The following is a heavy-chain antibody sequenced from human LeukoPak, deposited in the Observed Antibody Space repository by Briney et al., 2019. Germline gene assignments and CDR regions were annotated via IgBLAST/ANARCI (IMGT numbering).Heavy chain of an antibody. J-gene: IGHJ4*02. V-gene: IGHV1-2*02. D-gene: IGHD1-14*01. CDR3: ARQGNRKRFDY. CDR1: GYSFTGYY. CDR2: INPNSGGT. Sequence: ASVKVSCKTSGYSFTGYYIHWVRQAPGQGLEWMGWINPNSGGTNYAQKFQGRVTMTRDTSISTAYMEPSRLRSDDTAVYYCARQGNRKRFDYWGQGTLVTVSS.